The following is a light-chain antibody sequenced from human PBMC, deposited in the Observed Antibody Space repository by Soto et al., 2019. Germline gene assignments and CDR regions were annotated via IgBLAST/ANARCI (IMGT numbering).Light chain of an antibody. J-gene: IGLJ2*01. Sequence: QSALTQPASVSGSPGQSITISCTGTSGDIGSYNRVSWYQQHPGKAPKLIIYDVTKRPSGVPDRFSGSKSGNTASLIISGLQAADEAEYYCCCCSYAGSSSFRVLFGGGTQLTVL. V-gene: IGLV2-11*01. CDR1: SGDIGSYNR. CDR3: CSYAGSSSFRVL. CDR2: DVT.